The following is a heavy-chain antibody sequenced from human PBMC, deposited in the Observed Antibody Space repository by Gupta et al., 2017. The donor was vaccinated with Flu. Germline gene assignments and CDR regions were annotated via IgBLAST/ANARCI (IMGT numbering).Heavy chain of an antibody. CDR2: ISYDGSNE. CDR3: AKDGKWNRKNYGMNV. D-gene: IGHD1-1*01. V-gene: IGHV3-30*18. CDR1: GLTLSHYG. J-gene: IGHJ6*02. Sequence: EQVVDSGGGVVQPGSYLTLSCAAPGLTLSHYGIHSVRQAPGKGLEWGVVISYDGSNEYYADSVKGRFTISRDNSKNTLYLRMNRLRTEDTAVYYCAKDGKWNRKNYGMNVWGHVTTVTDYS.